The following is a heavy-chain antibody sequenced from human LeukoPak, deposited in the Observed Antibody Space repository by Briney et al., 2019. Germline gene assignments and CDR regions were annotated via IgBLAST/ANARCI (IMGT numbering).Heavy chain of an antibody. D-gene: IGHD3-10*01. CDR1: GSPISSPYF. CDR3: ARAGDCITRSCFDHDY. V-gene: IGHV4-38-2*02. Sequence: SGTLSLTCTVSGSPISSPYFWGWIRQPPGKGLEWIASIYHNGRTYYKPSLKSRLTISLDTSKSQFSLNLYSVTAADTAVYYCARAGDCITRSCFDHDYWGQGTLVTVSS. CDR2: IYHNGRT. J-gene: IGHJ4*02.